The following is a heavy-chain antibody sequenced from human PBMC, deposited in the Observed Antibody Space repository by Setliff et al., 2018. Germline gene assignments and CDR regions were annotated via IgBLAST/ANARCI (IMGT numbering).Heavy chain of an antibody. V-gene: IGHV4-4*08. D-gene: IGHD6-25*01. CDR3: ARSIAAAATKF. CDR1: GGSISSSY. CDR2: IYSSGST. J-gene: IGHJ4*02. Sequence: SETLSLTCSVSGGSISSSYWTWIRQPPGKGLEWIGYIYSSGSTNYNPSLMSRVTISMDTSKNQFSLRLTSMTAADTGVYYCARSIAAAATKFWGQGTAVTVSS.